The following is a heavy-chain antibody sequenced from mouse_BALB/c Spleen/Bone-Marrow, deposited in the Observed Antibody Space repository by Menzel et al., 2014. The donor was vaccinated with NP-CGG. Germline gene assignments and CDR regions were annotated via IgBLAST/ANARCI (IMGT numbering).Heavy chain of an antibody. D-gene: IGHD2-3*01. CDR3: VRGGGDGYYNWYFDV. CDR2: IWAGGST. CDR1: GFSLTSYG. J-gene: IGHJ1*01. Sequence: VMLVESGPGLVAPSQILSITCTVSGFSLTSYGVHWVRQPPGKGLEWLGVIWAGGSTNYNSALMSRLSISKDNSKSQVFLKMNSLQTDDKAMYYCVRGGGDGYYNWYFDVWGAGTTVTVSS. V-gene: IGHV2-9*02.